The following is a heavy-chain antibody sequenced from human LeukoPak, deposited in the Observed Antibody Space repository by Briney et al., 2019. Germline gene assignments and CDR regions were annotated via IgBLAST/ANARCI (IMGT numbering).Heavy chain of an antibody. Sequence: ASVKVSCKASGYTFTSYGISWVRQAPGQGLQWMGWISAYNGNTNYAQELQGRVTMTTDTSTSTAYMELRSLRSDDTAVYYCARDPYYYDSSSYRRDDYWGQGTLVTVSS. J-gene: IGHJ4*02. CDR3: ARDPYYYDSSSYRRDDY. D-gene: IGHD3-22*01. CDR2: ISAYNGNT. V-gene: IGHV1-18*01. CDR1: GYTFTSYG.